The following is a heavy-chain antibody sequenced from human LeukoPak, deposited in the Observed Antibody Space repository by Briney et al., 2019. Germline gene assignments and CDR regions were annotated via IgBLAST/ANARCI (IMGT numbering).Heavy chain of an antibody. CDR3: ATRYCSGGSCPNYYYYYINV. D-gene: IGHD2-15*01. CDR1: GYSFTSFG. V-gene: IGHV1-24*01. J-gene: IGHJ6*03. CDR2: FDPEVGKT. Sequence: ASVKVSCKASGYSFTSFGMNWVRQAPGKGLEWMGGFDPEVGKTIYAQKFQGRVTMTEDTSTDTAYMELSSLRSEDTAVYYCATRYCSGGSCPNYYYYYINVWGKGTTVTISS.